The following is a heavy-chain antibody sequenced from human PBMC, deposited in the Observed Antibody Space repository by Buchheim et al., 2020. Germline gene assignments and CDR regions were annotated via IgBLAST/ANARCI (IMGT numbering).Heavy chain of an antibody. Sequence: EVQLVESGGGLVQPGGSLRLSCAASGFTFSSYWMTWVRQAPGKRLEWVANIKEDGSEGYYVDSVKGRFTISRANAMHSLFLQMSSLRAEDTAVYYCARGTRDYYGMDVWGQGTT. CDR3: ARGTRDYYGMDV. J-gene: IGHJ6*02. V-gene: IGHV3-7*01. CDR2: IKEDGSEG. CDR1: GFTFSSYW.